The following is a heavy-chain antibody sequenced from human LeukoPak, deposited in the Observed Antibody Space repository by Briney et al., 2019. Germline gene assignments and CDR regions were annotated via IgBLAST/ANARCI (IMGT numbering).Heavy chain of an antibody. CDR3: ARHLLYGSGIYFDY. CDR2: IYYSGST. Sequence: SETLSLTCTVSGGSISSSSYYWGWIRHPPGKGLEWIGSIYYSGSTYYNPSLKSRVTISVDTSKNQFSLKLSSVTAADTAVYYCARHLLYGSGIYFDYWGQGTLVTVSS. CDR1: GGSISSSSYY. J-gene: IGHJ4*02. D-gene: IGHD3-10*01. V-gene: IGHV4-39*01.